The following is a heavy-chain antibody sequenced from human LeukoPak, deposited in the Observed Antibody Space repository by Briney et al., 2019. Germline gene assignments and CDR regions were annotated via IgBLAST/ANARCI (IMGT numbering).Heavy chain of an antibody. CDR3: ARTGYCSSTSCSEYYYYYYMDV. CDR1: GYTFTSYY. V-gene: IGHV1-46*01. J-gene: IGHJ6*03. D-gene: IGHD2-2*01. CDR2: INPSCGST. Sequence: ASVKFSCKASGYTFTSYYMHWVRQAPGQGLEWMGIINPSCGSTSYAQKFQGRVTMTRDTSTSTAYMELRSLRSDDTAVYYCARTGYCSSTSCSEYYYYYYMDVWGKGTTVTVSS.